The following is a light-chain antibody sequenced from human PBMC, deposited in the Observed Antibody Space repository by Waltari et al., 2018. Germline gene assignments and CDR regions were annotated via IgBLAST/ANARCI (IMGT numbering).Light chain of an antibody. V-gene: IGKV3-20*01. CDR3: QQYGSSPVT. CDR1: QYVSRDY. J-gene: IGKJ4*01. Sequence: IVLTQSPGSLSLSPGERATVSCRASQYVSRDYLAGYQQKRGQAPRLLAYGASRRASDIPDRFSGSGSGTDFSLTISRLEPEDFAVYFCQQYGSSPVTFGGGTKVEIK. CDR2: GAS.